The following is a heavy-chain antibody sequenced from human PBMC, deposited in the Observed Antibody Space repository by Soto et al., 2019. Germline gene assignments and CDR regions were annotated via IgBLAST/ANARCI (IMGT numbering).Heavy chain of an antibody. CDR3: AAPWEEWRYGMDV. Sequence: QVQLQESGPGLVKPSQTLSLTCTVSGGSISSGGYYWSWIRQHPGKGLEWIGYIYYSGSTYYNPPLKRRVTISVDTSKNQFSLKLSAVTAADTAGYDCAAPWEEWRYGMDVWGQGTTVTVSS. CDR2: IYYSGST. J-gene: IGHJ6*02. V-gene: IGHV4-31*03. CDR1: GGSISSGGYY. D-gene: IGHD3-3*01.